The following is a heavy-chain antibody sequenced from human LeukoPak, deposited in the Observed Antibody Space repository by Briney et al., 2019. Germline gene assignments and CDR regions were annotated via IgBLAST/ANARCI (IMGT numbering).Heavy chain of an antibody. CDR3: AKGWFGESLYYYNMDV. V-gene: IGHV3-23*01. CDR2: ISGGGVST. J-gene: IGHJ6*03. Sequence: PGGSLRLSCAPSGFTFSSYAMSWVRQAPGKGLEWVSAISGGGVSTYYTDSVKGRFTISRDNSKDTLYLQMHSLRADDTAVYYCAKGWFGESLYYYNMDVWGKGTTVTVSS. D-gene: IGHD3-10*01. CDR1: GFTFSSYA.